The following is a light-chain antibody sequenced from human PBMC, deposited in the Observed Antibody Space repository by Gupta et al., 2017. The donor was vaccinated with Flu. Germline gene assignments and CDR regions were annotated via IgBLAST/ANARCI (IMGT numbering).Light chain of an antibody. J-gene: IGKJ3*01. CDR1: QNVAES. V-gene: IGKV3-11*01. Sequence: DKAILSCRTSQNVAESLAWYQQKGGQAPRLLIYDASQRATGIPDRFSGSGSGTDFTLTISSLEPADFAVYYCLQRASWPRFTFGPGT. CDR3: LQRASWPRFT. CDR2: DAS.